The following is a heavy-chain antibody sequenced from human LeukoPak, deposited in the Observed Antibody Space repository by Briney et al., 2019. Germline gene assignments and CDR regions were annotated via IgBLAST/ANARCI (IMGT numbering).Heavy chain of an antibody. CDR2: MNPNTGDT. CDR1: GYTFTGYD. CDR3: TRGSLSGSSRDY. D-gene: IGHD1-26*01. J-gene: IGHJ4*02. V-gene: IGHV1-8*01. Sequence: ASVRVSCKASGYTFTGYDINWVRQATGQGLEWMGWMNPNTGDTGYAQKFQGRVTMTRSTSIDTAYMALSGLRSEDTAVYYCTRGSLSGSSRDYWGQGTLVTASS.